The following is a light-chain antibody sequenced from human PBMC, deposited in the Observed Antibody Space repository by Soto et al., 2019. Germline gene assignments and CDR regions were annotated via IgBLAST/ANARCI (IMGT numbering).Light chain of an antibody. Sequence: SALTQPRSESGAPGQTVTISCTGSSSDVGRYIFVSWFQQHPCKAPTLILYDDNKRPSGVSNRFSGSKSGNTASLTISGLQAEDEADYYCGSYTSSITYVFGTGTKVTVL. CDR3: GSYTSSITYV. J-gene: IGLJ1*01. CDR1: SSDVGRYIF. V-gene: IGLV2-14*01. CDR2: DDN.